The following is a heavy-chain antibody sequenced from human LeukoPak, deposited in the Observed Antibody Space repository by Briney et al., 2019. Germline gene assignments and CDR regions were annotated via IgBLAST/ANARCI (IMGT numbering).Heavy chain of an antibody. CDR2: IKQDGSEK. J-gene: IGHJ4*02. Sequence: GGSLRLSCAASGFTFSTYWMSWVRQAPGEGLEWVANIKQDGSEKYYVDSVKGRFTISRDNAKNSLYLQMNSLRAEDTAVYCCARGSGYYLGHFDYWGQGTLVTVSS. CDR3: ARGSGYYLGHFDY. V-gene: IGHV3-7*01. D-gene: IGHD3-22*01. CDR1: GFTFSTYW.